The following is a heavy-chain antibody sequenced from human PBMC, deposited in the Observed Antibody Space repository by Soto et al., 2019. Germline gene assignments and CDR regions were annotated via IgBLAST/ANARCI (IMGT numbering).Heavy chain of an antibody. J-gene: IGHJ5*02. CDR2: ISYDGSNK. CDR1: GFTFSSYA. CDR3: ARAHGGISGSYNWFDP. V-gene: IGHV3-30-3*01. D-gene: IGHD1-26*01. Sequence: QVQLVESGGGVVQPGRSLRLSCAASGFTFSSYAMHWVRQAPGKGLEWVAVISYDGSNKYYADSVKGRFTISRDNSKNTLYLQMNSLRAEDTAVYYCARAHGGISGSYNWFDPWCQGTLVTVSS.